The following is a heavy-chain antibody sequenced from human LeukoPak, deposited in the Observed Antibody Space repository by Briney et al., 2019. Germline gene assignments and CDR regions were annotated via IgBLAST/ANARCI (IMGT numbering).Heavy chain of an antibody. V-gene: IGHV3-66*01. CDR3: ARALKYDSESTNKHYKYFRP. D-gene: IGHD2-8*01. Sequence: GGSLRLSCAASGFTVSSNSMSWVRQAPGKGLEWVSVIYDGGSTYHTDSVKGRFSISRDNSKNTVYLQMNSLRAEDTAVYYCARALKYDSESTNKHYKYFRPGARGPRVTVSS. J-gene: IGHJ1*01. CDR1: GFTVSSNS. CDR2: IYDGGST.